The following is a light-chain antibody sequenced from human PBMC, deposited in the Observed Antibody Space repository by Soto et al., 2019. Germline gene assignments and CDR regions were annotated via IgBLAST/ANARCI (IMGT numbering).Light chain of an antibody. J-gene: IGKJ1*01. V-gene: IGKV3-15*01. Sequence: EIVMTQSPATLSVSPGERATLSCRASQSVSINLAWYQQKPGQAPRLVIYDTSTRATGIPARLSGSGSGTEFTLTISSLQPDDFATYYCQHYNSYSEAFGQGTKVDIK. CDR1: QSVSIN. CDR2: DTS. CDR3: QHYNSYSEA.